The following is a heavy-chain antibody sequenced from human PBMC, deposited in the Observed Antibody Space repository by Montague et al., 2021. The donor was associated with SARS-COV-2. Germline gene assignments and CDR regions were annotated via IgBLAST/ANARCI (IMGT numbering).Heavy chain of an antibody. Sequence: SLRLSCSASGFTFSSYGMHWVRQAPGKGLEWVAVIWHDGSNKYYXDSVKGRFTISRDKSKNTLYLQMNSLRAEDTAVYYCARSKGVVINGVCDYWGQGTLVTVSS. CDR1: GFTFSSYG. V-gene: IGHV3-33*01. CDR2: IWHDGSNK. CDR3: ARSKGVVINGVCDY. D-gene: IGHD3-3*01. J-gene: IGHJ4*02.